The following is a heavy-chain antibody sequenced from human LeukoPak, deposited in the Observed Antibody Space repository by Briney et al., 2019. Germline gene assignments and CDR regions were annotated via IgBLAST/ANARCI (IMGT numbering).Heavy chain of an antibody. D-gene: IGHD6-13*01. CDR1: GYSFTSYW. V-gene: IGHV5-51*03. Sequence: GESLKISCKGSGYSFTSYWIGWVRQMPGKGLEWMGIIYPGDSDTRYSPSFQGQVTISADKSISTAYLQWSSLKASDTAMYYCARRAEGRNLRYSSSWYGYYYYYMDVWGKGTTVTVSS. CDR2: IYPGDSDT. J-gene: IGHJ6*03. CDR3: ARRAEGRNLRYSSSWYGYYYYYMDV.